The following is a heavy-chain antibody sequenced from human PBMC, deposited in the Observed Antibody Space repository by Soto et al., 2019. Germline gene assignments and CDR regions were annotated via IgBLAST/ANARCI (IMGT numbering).Heavy chain of an antibody. D-gene: IGHD6-6*01. CDR1: GVCFSNYY. Sequence: PSETLSLTCAVYGVCFSNYYWSWIRQPPGKGLEWIGEINHSGSTNYNPSLKSRVTISVDTSKNQFSLNLSSVTAADTAVYYCARTSRFDYWGQGTLVTVSS. V-gene: IGHV4-34*01. CDR3: ARTSRFDY. J-gene: IGHJ4*02. CDR2: INHSGST.